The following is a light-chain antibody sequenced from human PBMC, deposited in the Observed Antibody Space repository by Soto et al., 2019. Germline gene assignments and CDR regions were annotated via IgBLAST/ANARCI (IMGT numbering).Light chain of an antibody. CDR2: GAS. CDR1: QSVSSN. J-gene: IGKJ1*01. Sequence: EIVMTQSPATLSVSPGERATLSCRASQSVSSNLAWYQQKPGQAPRLLIYGASTRATGIQARFSGSASGTEFTLTISSLQYEDFAVSYSPQYHNWWTFGPGTKVDI. CDR3: PQYHNWWT. V-gene: IGKV3-15*01.